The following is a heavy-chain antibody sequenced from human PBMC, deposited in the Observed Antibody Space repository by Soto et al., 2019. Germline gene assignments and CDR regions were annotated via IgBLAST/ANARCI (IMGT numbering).Heavy chain of an antibody. D-gene: IGHD2-15*01. Sequence: PGGSLRLSCAASGFTFSTYWMSWVRQAPGKGLEWVAQRKEDGDDKYYVDSVKGRFTISRDSARNSVFLQMNRLRPEDTAVYYCARLSGDPYYWGQGTLVTVSS. CDR3: ARLSGDPYY. CDR2: RKEDGDDK. V-gene: IGHV3-7*03. J-gene: IGHJ4*02. CDR1: GFTFSTYW.